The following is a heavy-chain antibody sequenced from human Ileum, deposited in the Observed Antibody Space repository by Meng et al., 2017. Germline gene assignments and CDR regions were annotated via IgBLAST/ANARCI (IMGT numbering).Heavy chain of an antibody. CDR3: ASAHYDSSGYVDY. Sequence: VQLIQSGGEVKRAGADLKVSCKASGYSFTSYTMHWVCQAPGQRLEWMGWINTGNDYTKYSQKFQDRVTVTRNTSAGTAYMELSSLRSEDTAVYYCASAHYDSSGYVDYWGQGTLVTVSS. CDR1: GYSFTSYT. D-gene: IGHD3-22*01. J-gene: IGHJ4*02. CDR2: INTGNDYT. V-gene: IGHV1-3*04.